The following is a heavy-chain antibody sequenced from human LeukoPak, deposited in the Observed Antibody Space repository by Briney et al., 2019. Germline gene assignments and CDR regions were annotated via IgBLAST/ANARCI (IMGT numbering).Heavy chain of an antibody. CDR2: INPSGGST. D-gene: IGHD3-3*01. CDR3: ARDRAIFGVVTHNYFDY. CDR1: GYTFTSYY. V-gene: IGHV1-46*01. J-gene: IGHJ4*02. Sequence: GASVKVSCKASGYTFTSYYMHWVRQAPGQGLEWMGIINPSGGSTSYAQKFQGRVTMTRDTSTSTVYMELSSLRSEDTALYYCARDRAIFGVVTHNYFDYWGQGTLVTVSS.